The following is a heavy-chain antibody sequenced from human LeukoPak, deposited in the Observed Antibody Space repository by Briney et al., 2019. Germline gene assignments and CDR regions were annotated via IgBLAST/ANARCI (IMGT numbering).Heavy chain of an antibody. J-gene: IGHJ4*02. CDR2: IGSSNTI. CDR1: GFTFSSYG. Sequence: GGSLRLSCAASGFTFSSYGMSWVRQAPGKGLEGLSYIGSSNTIYSADSVKGRFTISSDNAKSSLYLQMNSLRAEDTAVYYCARGSFLITFGGLIVWGQGTLVTVSS. D-gene: IGHD3-16*02. V-gene: IGHV3-48*04. CDR3: ARGSFLITFGGLIV.